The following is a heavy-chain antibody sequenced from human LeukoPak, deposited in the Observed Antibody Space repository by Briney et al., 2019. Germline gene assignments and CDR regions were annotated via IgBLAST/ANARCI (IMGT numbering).Heavy chain of an antibody. CDR1: GGSISSGDYY. V-gene: IGHV4-30-4*01. Sequence: SQTLSLNCTVSGGSISSGDYYWSWIRQPPGKGLEWIGYIYYSGSTYYNPSLKSRVTISVDTSKNQFSLKLSSVTAADTAVYYCARSIVGATLFDYWGQGTLVTVSS. CDR2: IYYSGST. J-gene: IGHJ4*02. CDR3: ARSIVGATLFDY. D-gene: IGHD1-26*01.